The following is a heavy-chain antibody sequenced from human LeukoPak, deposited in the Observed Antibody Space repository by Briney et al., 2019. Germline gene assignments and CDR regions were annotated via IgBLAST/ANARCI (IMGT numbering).Heavy chain of an antibody. V-gene: IGHV3-30*18. Sequence: GRSLRLSWAASGFTFSSYGMHWVRQAPGKGLEWVAVISYDGSNKYYADSVKGRFTISRDNSKNTLYLQMNSLRAEDTAVYYCAKDAYRYCTNGVCSYGMDVWGQGTTVTVSS. J-gene: IGHJ6*02. CDR3: AKDAYRYCTNGVCSYGMDV. CDR1: GFTFSSYG. D-gene: IGHD2-8*01. CDR2: ISYDGSNK.